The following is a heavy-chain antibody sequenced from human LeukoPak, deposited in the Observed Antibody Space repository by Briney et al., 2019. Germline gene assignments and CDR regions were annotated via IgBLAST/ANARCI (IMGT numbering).Heavy chain of an antibody. CDR3: ARDWASTYYYDSSGDRFDY. CDR2: ISYDGSNK. CDR1: GFTFSSYG. Sequence: GGSLRLSCAASGFTFSSYGMHWVRQAPGKGLEWVAVISYDGSNKYYADSVKGRFTISRDNSKNTLYLQMNSLRAEDTAVYYCARDWASTYYYDSSGDRFDYWGQGTLVTVSS. J-gene: IGHJ4*02. D-gene: IGHD3-22*01. V-gene: IGHV3-30*03.